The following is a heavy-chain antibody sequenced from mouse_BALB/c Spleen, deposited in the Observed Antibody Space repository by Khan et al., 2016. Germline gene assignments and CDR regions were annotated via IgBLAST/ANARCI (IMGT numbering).Heavy chain of an antibody. CDR3: ARRHYYGYMNY. D-gene: IGHD1-2*01. CDR2: INPDSSTI. V-gene: IGHV4-1*02. CDR1: GFDFSRYW. J-gene: IGHJ2*01. Sequence: EVQLVESGGGLVQPGGSLKLSCAASGFDFSRYWMSWVRQAPGKGLEWIGEINPDSSTINYTPSLKDKFILSRDNAKNTLKLQISKVKSKYTALYFCARRHYYGYMNYWGQGTTLTVSS.